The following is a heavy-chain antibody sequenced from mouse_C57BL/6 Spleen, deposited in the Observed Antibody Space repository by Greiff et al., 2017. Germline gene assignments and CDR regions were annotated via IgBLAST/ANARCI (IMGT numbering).Heavy chain of an antibody. D-gene: IGHD1-1*01. CDR1: GYTFTSYW. CDR3: ARRDYSGGFAY. Sequence: QVQLQQPGAELVKPGASVKLSCKASGYTFTSYWMQWVKQRPGQGLEWIGEIDPSDSYTNYNQKFKGKATLTVDTSSRTAYMQLSSLTSEDSAVYYCARRDYSGGFAYWGQGTLVTVSA. J-gene: IGHJ3*01. CDR2: IDPSDSYT. V-gene: IGHV1-50*01.